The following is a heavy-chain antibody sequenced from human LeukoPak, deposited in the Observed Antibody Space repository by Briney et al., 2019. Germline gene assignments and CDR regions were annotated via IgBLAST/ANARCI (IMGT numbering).Heavy chain of an antibody. CDR2: ISGSGEKT. V-gene: IGHV3-23*01. CDR3: AKDLPSGFDY. J-gene: IGHJ4*02. D-gene: IGHD1-1*01. CDR1: GLTFYNYA. Sequence: GGSLRLSCAASGLTFYNYAMSWVRQAPGKGLEWVSAISGSGEKTKYADSVKGRFTISRDNSKNTVYLQMNSLRAEDTAVYYCAKDLPSGFDYWGQGTLVTVSS.